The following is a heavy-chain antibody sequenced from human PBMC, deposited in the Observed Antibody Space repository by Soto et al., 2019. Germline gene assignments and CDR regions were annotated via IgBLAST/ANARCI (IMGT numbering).Heavy chain of an antibody. CDR1: GLTFSSYW. D-gene: IGHD6-19*01. J-gene: IGHJ4*02. Sequence: EVHLVESGGGVVQPGGSLRLSCAATGLTFSSYWMHWVRQAPGKGMVWVSRISTDGSVTTYADSVKGRFTISRDNAKNTLYLQMNSLRTEDTAVYYCARAPYSSGWWGFDYWGQGTPVTVSS. CDR2: ISTDGSVT. CDR3: ARAPYSSGWWGFDY. V-gene: IGHV3-74*01.